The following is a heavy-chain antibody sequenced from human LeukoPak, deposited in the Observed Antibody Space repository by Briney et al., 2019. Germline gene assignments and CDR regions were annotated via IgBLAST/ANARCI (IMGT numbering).Heavy chain of an antibody. CDR3: NSVHDSSGYYFGNWYFDL. V-gene: IGHV3-66*01. CDR2: IYSGGST. D-gene: IGHD3-22*01. Sequence: PGGSLRLSCAASGLTVSKNYMSWVRQAPGKGLEWVSVIYSGGSTYYADSVKGRFTISRDNSKNTLYLQMNSLRAEDTAVYYCNSVHDSSGYYFGNWYFDLWGRGTLVTVSS. CDR1: GLTVSKNY. J-gene: IGHJ2*01.